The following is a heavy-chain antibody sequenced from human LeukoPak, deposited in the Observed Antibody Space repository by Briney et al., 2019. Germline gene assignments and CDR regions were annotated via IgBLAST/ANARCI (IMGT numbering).Heavy chain of an antibody. CDR3: ARDHCSSTSCYQYYYYYYMDV. CDR1: GFTFSNYA. D-gene: IGHD2-2*01. Sequence: PGGSLRLSCEASGFTFSNYAMSWVRQAPGKGLEWVSSISGSTSYIYSADSVKGRFTISRDNAKNSLYLQMNSLRAEDTAVYYCARDHCSSTSCYQYYYYYYMDVWGKGTTVTVSS. V-gene: IGHV3-21*01. CDR2: ISGSTSYI. J-gene: IGHJ6*03.